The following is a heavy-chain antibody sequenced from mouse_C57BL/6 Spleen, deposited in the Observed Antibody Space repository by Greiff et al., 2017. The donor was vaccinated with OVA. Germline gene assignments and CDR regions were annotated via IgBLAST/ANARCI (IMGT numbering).Heavy chain of an antibody. CDR1: GFTFSSYA. D-gene: IGHD1-1*01. CDR3: TRDYYGSSLDV. V-gene: IGHV5-9-1*02. CDR2: ISSGGDYI. Sequence: EVQVVESGEGLVKPGGSLKLSCAASGFTFSSYAMSWVRQTPEKRLEWVAYISSGGDYIYYADTVKGRFTISRDNARNTLYLQMSSMKSEDTAMYYCTRDYYGSSLDVWGTGTTVTVAS. J-gene: IGHJ1*03.